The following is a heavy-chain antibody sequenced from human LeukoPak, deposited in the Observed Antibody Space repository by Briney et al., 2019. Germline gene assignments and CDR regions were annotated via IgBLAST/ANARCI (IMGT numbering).Heavy chain of an antibody. CDR3: ARDRLYDFWSGYYPFDP. CDR2: ISGGSSGST. Sequence: PRGSLRLSCAASGFTFSDYAMSWVRQAPGKGLEWLSVISGGSSGSTYYADSVTGRFTVSRDNSKNTLYLQMNSLRAEDTAVYYCARDRLYDFWSGYYPFDPWGQGTLVTVSS. V-gene: IGHV3-23*01. D-gene: IGHD3-3*01. J-gene: IGHJ5*02. CDR1: GFTFSDYA.